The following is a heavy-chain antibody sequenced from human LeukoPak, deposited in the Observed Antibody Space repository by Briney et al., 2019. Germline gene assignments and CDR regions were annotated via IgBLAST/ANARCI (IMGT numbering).Heavy chain of an antibody. CDR1: GFTFSSYA. CDR3: ANGNRCTSPNCLGYYYFYMDV. Sequence: GGSLRLSCAASGFTFSSYAMNWVRQAPGMGLEWISGFSGSGGTTYYADSVKGRFTISRDNSKNTLYLQMNSLRAEDTAVYYCANGNRCTSPNCLGYYYFYMDVWSKGTTVTVSS. V-gene: IGHV3-23*01. D-gene: IGHD2-8*01. J-gene: IGHJ6*03. CDR2: FSGSGGTT.